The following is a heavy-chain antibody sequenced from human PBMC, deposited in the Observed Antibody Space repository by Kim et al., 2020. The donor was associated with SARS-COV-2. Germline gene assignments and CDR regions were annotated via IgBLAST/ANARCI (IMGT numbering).Heavy chain of an antibody. D-gene: IGHD5-18*01. J-gene: IGHJ4*02. CDR1: GGSISSGGYY. CDR2: IYYSGST. Sequence: SETLSLTCTVSGGSISSGGYYWSWIRQHPGKGLEWIGYIYYSGSTYYNPSLKSRVTISVDTSKNQFSLKLSSVTAADTAVYYCARRSTAMDRYYFDDWGQGTLVTVSS. V-gene: IGHV4-31*03. CDR3: ARRSTAMDRYYFDD.